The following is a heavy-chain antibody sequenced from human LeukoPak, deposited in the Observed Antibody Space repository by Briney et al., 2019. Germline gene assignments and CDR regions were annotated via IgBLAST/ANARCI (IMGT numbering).Heavy chain of an antibody. CDR2: IYYSGST. V-gene: IGHV4-59*01. CDR3: ARAGVATITVDY. J-gene: IGHJ4*02. Sequence: SETLSLTCTVSGGSISSYYWSWIRRPPGKGLEWIGYIYYSGSTNYNPSLKSRVTISVDTSKNQFSLKLSSVTAADTAVYYCARAGVATITVDYWGQGTLVTVSS. CDR1: GGSISSYY. D-gene: IGHD5-12*01.